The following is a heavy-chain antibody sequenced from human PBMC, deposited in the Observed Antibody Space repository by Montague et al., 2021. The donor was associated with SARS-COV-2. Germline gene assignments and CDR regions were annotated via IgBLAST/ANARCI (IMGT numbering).Heavy chain of an antibody. CDR3: AREYPGFTLDY. D-gene: IGHD6-25*01. V-gene: IGHV4-59*01. J-gene: IGHJ4*02. Sequence: SETLSLTCTVSGGSISSYYWSWIRQPPGKGLEWIGYIYYSGSTNYNPSLKSRVTISVDTSKNQFSLKLSSVTAADTVVYYCAREYPGFTLDYWGQGTLVTVSS. CDR2: IYYSGST. CDR1: GGSISSYY.